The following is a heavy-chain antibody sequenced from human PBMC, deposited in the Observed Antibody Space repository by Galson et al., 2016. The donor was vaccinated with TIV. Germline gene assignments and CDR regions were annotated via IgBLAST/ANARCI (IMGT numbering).Heavy chain of an antibody. Sequence: PALVKPPQTLTLTCTFSGFSLNTDGMCVNWIRQPPGKALEWLARIDWDDDKSYTSSLKTRLTISKDTSKNQVVLRMTNMDPVDTATYYCARTSGYYDHSGHFIPRSFDYWGQGTPVTVSS. CDR2: IDWDDDK. CDR1: GFSLNTDGMC. CDR3: ARTSGYYDHSGHFIPRSFDY. D-gene: IGHD3-22*01. V-gene: IGHV2-70*11. J-gene: IGHJ4*02.